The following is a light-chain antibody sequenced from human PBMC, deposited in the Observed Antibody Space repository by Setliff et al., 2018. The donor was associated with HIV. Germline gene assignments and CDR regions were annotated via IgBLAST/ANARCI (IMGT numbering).Light chain of an antibody. J-gene: IGLJ1*01. V-gene: IGLV2-14*03. Sequence: QSALTQPASVSGSPGQSITVSCTGTTIDVGNYNYVSWYQQHPGKAPKLMIYDVTNRPSGVSNRFSGSKSANTASLTISGLQAEDEADYYCSSYASSGTLMVFGTGTKVTVL. CDR2: DVT. CDR1: TIDVGNYNY. CDR3: SSYASSGTLMV.